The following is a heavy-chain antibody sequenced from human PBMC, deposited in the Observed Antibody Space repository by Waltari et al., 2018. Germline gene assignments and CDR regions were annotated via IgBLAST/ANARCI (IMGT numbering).Heavy chain of an antibody. CDR2: IYYSGST. Sequence: QVQLQESGPGLVKPSETLSLTCTVSGGSISSYYWSWIRQPPGKGLEWIGYIYYSGSTNYNPSRKSRVTISVDTSKNQFSLKLSSVTAADTAVYYCARVVSVYYFDYWGQGTLVTVSS. V-gene: IGHV4-59*01. J-gene: IGHJ4*02. CDR3: ARVVSVYYFDY. CDR1: GGSISSYY. D-gene: IGHD2-15*01.